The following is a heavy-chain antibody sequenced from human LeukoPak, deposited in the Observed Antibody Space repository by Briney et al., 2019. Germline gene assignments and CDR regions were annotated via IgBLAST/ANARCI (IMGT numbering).Heavy chain of an antibody. V-gene: IGHV4-38-2*02. J-gene: IGHJ4*02. CDR1: GYSMSCGFY. D-gene: IGHD3-9*01. Sequence: SETLSLTRTVSGYSMSCGFYWGWIRQPPGKGLEWIGRIYHSGRPYYNPSLSSRVTISVDKSPNLSSLKLCSVPAADRALYYCARRSRFYESVTGYYSGYYFDYWGQGTLVTVST. CDR2: IYHSGRP. CDR3: ARRSRFYESVTGYYSGYYFDY.